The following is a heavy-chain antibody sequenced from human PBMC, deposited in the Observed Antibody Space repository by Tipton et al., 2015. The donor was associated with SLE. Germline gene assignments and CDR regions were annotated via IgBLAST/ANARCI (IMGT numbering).Heavy chain of an antibody. Sequence: TLSLTCFVSGDSITSDIYYWGWIRQPPGKGLDWIGSVYDSGTTHYNPSLKSRVTMSVDTSKTQFSLKLGSLTAADTAVYYCARVVTVGAAHYYDIDVWGQGTTVTVSS. CDR3: ARVVTVGAAHYYDIDV. CDR1: GDSITSDIYY. D-gene: IGHD2-21*02. J-gene: IGHJ6*02. CDR2: VYDSGTT. V-gene: IGHV4-39*07.